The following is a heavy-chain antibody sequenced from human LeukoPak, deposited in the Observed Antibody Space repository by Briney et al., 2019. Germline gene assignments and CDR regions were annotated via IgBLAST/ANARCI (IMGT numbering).Heavy chain of an antibody. D-gene: IGHD6-19*01. J-gene: IGHJ4*02. CDR1: GFTINTYW. Sequence: GGSLRLSCVVSGFTINTYWMSWVRQAPGKGLEWVANIKQDGGEKYYVDYVKDRFTISRDNAKNSLYLQLDSLGDGDTGVYYCTRGWGSSGPGDVWGPGTLVTVSS. V-gene: IGHV3-7*01. CDR2: IKQDGGEK. CDR3: TRGWGSSGPGDV.